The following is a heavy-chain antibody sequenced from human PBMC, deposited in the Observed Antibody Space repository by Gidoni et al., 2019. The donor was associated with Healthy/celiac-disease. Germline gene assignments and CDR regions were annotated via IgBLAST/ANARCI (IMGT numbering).Heavy chain of an antibody. V-gene: IGHV1-8*01. Sequence: QEQLVQTGAEGKKAGAAGKGSCKASGYTCTRSALNWVRQATGQGLEWVGWMNPNRGHTGYAQQFQGRVPLTRNTSLSPAYLGLSSLRSEDTALYYCARGWPTYYYYGMDVWGQGPTVTVSS. J-gene: IGHJ6*02. CDR1: GYTCTRSA. CDR3: ARGWPTYYYYGMDV. CDR2: MNPNRGHT. D-gene: IGHD6-19*01.